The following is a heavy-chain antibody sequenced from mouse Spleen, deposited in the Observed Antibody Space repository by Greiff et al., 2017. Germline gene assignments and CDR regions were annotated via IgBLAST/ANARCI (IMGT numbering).Heavy chain of an antibody. CDR2: ISSGGGNT. CDR1: GFTFSSYA. D-gene: IGHD1-1*01. Sequence: EVKLMESGGGLVKLGGSLKLSCAASGFTFSSYAMSWVRQTPEKRLEWVATISSGGGNTYYPDSVKGRFTISRDNAKNTLYLQMSSLKSEDTAMYYCARHGEPITTAGAWFAYWGQGTLVTVSA. J-gene: IGHJ3*01. CDR3: ARHGEPITTAGAWFAY. V-gene: IGHV5-9*04.